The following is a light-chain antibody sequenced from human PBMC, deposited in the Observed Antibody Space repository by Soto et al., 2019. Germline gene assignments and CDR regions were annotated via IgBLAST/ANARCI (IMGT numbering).Light chain of an antibody. Sequence: IVLTQSPGPLSLSPGERATLSCRASENVATNYLAWYQQKPGQAPRLLIFDASNRAADVPDRFSGSGSGTDFTLIISRLEPEDVAVYHCQQYAISPWPFGQGNK. CDR2: DAS. V-gene: IGKV3-20*01. CDR1: ENVATNY. CDR3: QQYAISPWP. J-gene: IGKJ1*01.